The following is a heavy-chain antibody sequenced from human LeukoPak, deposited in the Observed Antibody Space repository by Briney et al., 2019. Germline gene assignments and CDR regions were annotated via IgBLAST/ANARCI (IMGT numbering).Heavy chain of an antibody. CDR3: ARTGYCSGGSCYSPFDY. CDR1: GYTFTGYY. V-gene: IGHV1-2*02. Sequence: GASVKVSCKASGYTFTGYYMHWVRQAPGQGLEWMGWINPNGGGTNYAQKFQGRVTMTRDTSISTAYMELSRLRSDDTAVYYCARTGYCSGGSCYSPFDYWGQGTLVTVSS. J-gene: IGHJ4*02. CDR2: INPNGGGT. D-gene: IGHD2-15*01.